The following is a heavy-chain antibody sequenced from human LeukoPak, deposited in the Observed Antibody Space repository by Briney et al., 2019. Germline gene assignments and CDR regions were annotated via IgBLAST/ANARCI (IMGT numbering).Heavy chain of an antibody. CDR1: GVSISSGGYY. CDR2: VYHSGST. J-gene: IGHJ5*02. D-gene: IGHD1/OR15-1a*01. CDR3: ARDHEQGGWFDP. V-gene: IGHV4-30-2*01. Sequence: PSQTLSLTCTVSGVSISSGGYYWSWIRQPPGKGLEWIGYVYHSGSTYYNPSLKSRVTISVDTSKNQFSLKLSSVTAADTAVYYCARDHEQGGWFDPWGQGTLVTVSS.